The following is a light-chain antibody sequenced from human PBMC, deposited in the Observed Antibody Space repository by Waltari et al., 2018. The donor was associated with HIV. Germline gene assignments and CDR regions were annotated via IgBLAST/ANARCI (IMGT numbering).Light chain of an antibody. V-gene: IGLV1-51*01. CDR1: NSNIGSHF. CDR3: GTWDTILVAVV. CDR2: ADD. Sequence: QSVLTQPPSVSAAPGQKVTISCSGSNSNIGSHFVSWYQHFPGRAPKLLIYADDDRPSDIPDRCSGSKSGTSATLDITGLQTGDEADYYCGTWDTILVAVVLGGGTKLTVL. J-gene: IGLJ2*01.